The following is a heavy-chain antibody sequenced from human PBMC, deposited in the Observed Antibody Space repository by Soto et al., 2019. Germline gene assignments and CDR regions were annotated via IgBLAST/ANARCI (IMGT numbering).Heavy chain of an antibody. CDR3: AREFRVGSI. D-gene: IGHD3-10*01. CDR2: VTGDSGST. CDR1: GYSFTTYA. V-gene: IGHV1-3*01. Sequence: GASVKVSCKASGYSFTTYAIHWVRQAPGQRPEWMGWVTGDSGSTRYSQKFQARVTLTRDTSASTAYMELSSLRPEDTAVYYCAREFRVGSIWGQGTLVTVSS. J-gene: IGHJ4*02.